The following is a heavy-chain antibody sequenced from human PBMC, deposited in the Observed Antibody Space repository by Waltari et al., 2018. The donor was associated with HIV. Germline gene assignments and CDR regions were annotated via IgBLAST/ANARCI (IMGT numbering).Heavy chain of an antibody. V-gene: IGHV4-39*01. CDR2: IYYTGTT. CDR1: GGSVINSDYY. J-gene: IGHJ6*02. Sequence: QLQLQQSGPGLVKPSATLSLTCTVPGGSVINSDYYWDFIRQSPGKGLEWIGNIYYTGTTFYNPSLKSRVTMSADLSKNQFSLRLRSVTAADTAIYYCARRPRMAGFYLYYGMDVWGQGTTVTVSS. D-gene: IGHD2-8*01. CDR3: ARRPRMAGFYLYYGMDV.